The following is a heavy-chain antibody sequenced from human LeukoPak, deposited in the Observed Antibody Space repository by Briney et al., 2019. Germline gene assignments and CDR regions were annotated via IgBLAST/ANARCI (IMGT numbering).Heavy chain of an antibody. J-gene: IGHJ4*02. V-gene: IGHV3-20*04. CDR3: AKDLVRRLYWKPIFDY. D-gene: IGHD1-1*01. CDR2: INWNGGST. Sequence: PGGSLRLSCAASGFTFDDYGMSWVRQAPGKGLEWVSGINWNGGSTGYADSVKGRFTISRDNAKNSLYLQMNSLRAEDTAVYYCAKDLVRRLYWKPIFDYWGQGTLVTVSS. CDR1: GFTFDDYG.